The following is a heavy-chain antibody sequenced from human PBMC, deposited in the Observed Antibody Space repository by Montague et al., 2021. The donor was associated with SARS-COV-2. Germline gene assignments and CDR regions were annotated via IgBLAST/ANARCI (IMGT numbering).Heavy chain of an antibody. Sequence: SETLSLTCAVSGGSISRYYWSWIRQPPGKGLEWIGYIYYSGSTNYNPSLKSRVTISVDTSKNQLSLNLSSVTAADTAVYYCARDRGFGEDWFDLWGQGTLVTVSS. CDR2: IYYSGST. D-gene: IGHD3-10*01. CDR1: GGSISRYY. V-gene: IGHV4-59*12. J-gene: IGHJ5*02. CDR3: ARDRGFGEDWFDL.